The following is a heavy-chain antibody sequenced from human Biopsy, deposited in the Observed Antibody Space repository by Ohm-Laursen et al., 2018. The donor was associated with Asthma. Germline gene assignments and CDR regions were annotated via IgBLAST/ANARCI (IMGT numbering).Heavy chain of an antibody. Sequence: GASVKVTCKASGYTFTGYYMHGVRQAPGKGLEWMGRINPNSGGTNYAQKFQGRVTMTRDTSISTAYMEVNSLRSDDTAVYYCARGQKSAGDRWFDPWGQGTLVTVSS. CDR3: ARGQKSAGDRWFDP. J-gene: IGHJ5*02. CDR2: INPNSGGT. CDR1: GYTFTGYY. D-gene: IGHD6-13*01. V-gene: IGHV1-2*06.